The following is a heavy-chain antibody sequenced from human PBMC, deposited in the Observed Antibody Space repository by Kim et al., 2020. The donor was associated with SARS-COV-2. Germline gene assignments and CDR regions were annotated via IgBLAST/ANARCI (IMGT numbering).Heavy chain of an antibody. J-gene: IGHJ4*01. CDR2: IDYSGKT. Sequence: LETLSLTCTVSGGSMRNGNYYWSWIRQSPGKGLEWIASIDYSGKTDHNPSVKSRVTISVDPSRSQFSLKLNFVTAADTAVYYCARARAGGYNLWYFEYWG. CDR3: ARARAGGYNLWYFEY. CDR1: GGSMRNGNYY. D-gene: IGHD5-12*01. V-gene: IGHV4-61*01.